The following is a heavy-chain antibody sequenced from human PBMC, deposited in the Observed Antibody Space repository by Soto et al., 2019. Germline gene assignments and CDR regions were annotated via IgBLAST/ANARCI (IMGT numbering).Heavy chain of an antibody. CDR3: ARGGGVGVAGSAAFDM. CDR2: INPATGAA. D-gene: IGHD3-3*01. Sequence: QLHLVQSGAVVKKPGASVTVSCSASGYPVTAYYMHWVRQAPGRGLECMGGINPATGAAKYTQTCKGGVTMAGDAATRTVFMELSGLTSEDKAVFYCARGGGVGVAGSAAFDMWGQGTLVTVSS. CDR1: GYPVTAYY. J-gene: IGHJ3*02. V-gene: IGHV1-2*02.